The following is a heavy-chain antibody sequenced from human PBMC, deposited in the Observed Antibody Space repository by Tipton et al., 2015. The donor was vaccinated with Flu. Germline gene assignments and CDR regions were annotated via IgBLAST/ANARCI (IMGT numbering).Heavy chain of an antibody. D-gene: IGHD3-16*01. Sequence: QLVQSGGGLVQPGGSLRLSCAASGFSFSNYEMNWVRQAPGKGLEWISYISSSGSTIYYADSVKGRFTISRDNAKNSVYLQMISLRAEDTAVYFCARVARVTFEYFQYWGQGTLVTVSS. CDR2: ISSSGSTI. CDR1: GFSFSNYE. V-gene: IGHV3-48*03. CDR3: ARVARVTFEYFQY. J-gene: IGHJ1*01.